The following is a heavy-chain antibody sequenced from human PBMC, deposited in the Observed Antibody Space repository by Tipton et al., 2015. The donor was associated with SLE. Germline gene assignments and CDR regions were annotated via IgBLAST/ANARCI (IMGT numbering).Heavy chain of an antibody. D-gene: IGHD5-24*01. J-gene: IGHJ6*02. CDR2: ITSTGSAI. CDR3: ARDQYSSDGMDV. V-gene: IGHV3-11*04. Sequence: SLRLSCAASGFAFSDYYMSWIRQAPGKGLEWISYITSTGSAIYFADSVRGRFSISRDNAKNSLFLQMNSLRAEDSAVYYCARDQYSSDGMDVWGQGTTVTVSS. CDR1: GFAFSDYY.